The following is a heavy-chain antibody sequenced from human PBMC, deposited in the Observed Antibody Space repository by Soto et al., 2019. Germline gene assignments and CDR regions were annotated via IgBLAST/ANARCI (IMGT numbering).Heavy chain of an antibody. V-gene: IGHV4-30-2*01. D-gene: IGHD3-22*01. CDR3: ARELLFYDSAGFYWDDAFDI. CDR2: IYQSGST. Sequence: SETLSLTCAVSGGSLSSSAYSWSWIRQPPGKGLEWIGFIYQSGSTYYNPSLKSRVTMSLDRPKNQFSLKLSSVTAADTAVYYCARELLFYDSAGFYWDDAFDIWGQGTMVTVSS. J-gene: IGHJ3*02. CDR1: GGSLSSSAYS.